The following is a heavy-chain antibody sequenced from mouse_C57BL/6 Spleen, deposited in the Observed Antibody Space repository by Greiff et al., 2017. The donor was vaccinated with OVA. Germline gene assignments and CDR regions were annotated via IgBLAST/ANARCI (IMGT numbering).Heavy chain of an antibody. V-gene: IGHV1-82*01. J-gene: IGHJ1*03. CDR2: IYPGDGDT. CDR1: GYAFSSSW. Sequence: VKLVESGPELVKPGASVKISCKASGYAFSSSWMNWVKQRPGKGLEWIGRIYPGDGDTNYNGKFKGKATLTADKSSSTAYMQLSSLTSEDSAVYFCARPTVVATRYFDVWGTGTTVTVSS. D-gene: IGHD1-1*01. CDR3: ARPTVVATRYFDV.